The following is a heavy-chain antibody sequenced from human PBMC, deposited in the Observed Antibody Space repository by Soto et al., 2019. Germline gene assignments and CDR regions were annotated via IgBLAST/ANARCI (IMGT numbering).Heavy chain of an antibody. D-gene: IGHD3-10*01. V-gene: IGHV4-59*01. Sequence: SETLSLTCTVSGGSISSYYWSWIRQPPGKELEWIVYIYYSGSTNYNPSLKSRVTISVDTSKNQFSLKLSSVTAADTAVYYCARAPRGNYGYPSYFDYWGQGTLVTVS. CDR2: IYYSGST. CDR1: GGSISSYY. J-gene: IGHJ4*02. CDR3: ARAPRGNYGYPSYFDY.